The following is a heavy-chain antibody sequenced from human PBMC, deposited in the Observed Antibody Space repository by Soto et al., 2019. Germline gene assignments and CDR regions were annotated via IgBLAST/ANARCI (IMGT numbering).Heavy chain of an antibody. J-gene: IGHJ5*02. CDR3: TKDAKFDDIYTGYFVNDL. D-gene: IGHD3-9*01. CDR2: VNAGNGNT. CDR1: GYTFTSYA. Sequence: ASVKVSCKASGYTFTSYAMHWVRQAPAQRLEWMGWVNAGNGNTKYSQKFQGRGTITRDTSESTAYMELSSLRSEDTDVYYCTKDAKFDDIYTGYFVNDLWGQRTPVTVSS. V-gene: IGHV1-3*01.